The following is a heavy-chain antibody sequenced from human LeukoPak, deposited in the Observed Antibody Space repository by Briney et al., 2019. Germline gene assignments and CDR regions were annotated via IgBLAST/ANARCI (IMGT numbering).Heavy chain of an antibody. Sequence: SETLSLTCAVYGGSFSGYYWSWIRQPPGKGLEWIGEINHSGSTNYNPSPKSRVTISVDTSKNQFSLKLSSVTAADTAVYYCARGRPLDYGDLLYYFDYWGQGTLVTVSS. J-gene: IGHJ4*02. CDR3: ARGRPLDYGDLLYYFDY. D-gene: IGHD4-17*01. CDR1: GGSFSGYY. V-gene: IGHV4-34*01. CDR2: INHSGST.